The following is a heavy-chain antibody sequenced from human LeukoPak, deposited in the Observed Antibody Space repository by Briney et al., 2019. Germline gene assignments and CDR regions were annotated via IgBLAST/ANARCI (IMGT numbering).Heavy chain of an antibody. D-gene: IGHD3-22*01. CDR2: IYYSGST. J-gene: IGHJ5*02. V-gene: IGHV4-30-4*01. CDR1: GGSISSGDYY. Sequence: PSQTLSLTCTVCGGSISSGDYYWSWIRQPPGKGLEWIGYIYYSGSTYYNPSLKSRVTISVDTSKNQFSLKLSSVTAADTAVYYCARDGAYYDSSGYYTNWFDPWGQGTLVTVSS. CDR3: ARDGAYYDSSGYYTNWFDP.